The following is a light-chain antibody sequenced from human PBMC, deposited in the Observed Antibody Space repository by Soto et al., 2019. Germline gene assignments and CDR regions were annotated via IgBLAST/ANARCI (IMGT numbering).Light chain of an antibody. CDR1: QDISNH. Sequence: DIQMTQSPSSLSASVGDRVTITCRASQDISNHLAWFQQQPGKVPKLLIYAVSTLESGVSSRFSGSGSGTDFTLTISSLQPEDVATYYCQKYDSAPPITFGGGTKVDIK. J-gene: IGKJ4*01. CDR2: AVS. CDR3: QKYDSAPPIT. V-gene: IGKV1-27*01.